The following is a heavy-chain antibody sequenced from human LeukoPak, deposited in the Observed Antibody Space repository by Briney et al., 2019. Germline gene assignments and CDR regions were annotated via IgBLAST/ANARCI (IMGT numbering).Heavy chain of an antibody. V-gene: IGHV3-74*01. Sequence: GGSLRLSCAASGFTLSTYWVHWVRQPPGKGLVWVSRIKSDGSTASCVDSVKGRFTISRDNAKNTLYLQMNSLRAEDTAVYYCTRDLDYSSWNYGMDVWGQGTTVIVSS. CDR1: GFTLSTYW. CDR2: IKSDGSTA. D-gene: IGHD6-13*01. CDR3: TRDLDYSSWNYGMDV. J-gene: IGHJ6*02.